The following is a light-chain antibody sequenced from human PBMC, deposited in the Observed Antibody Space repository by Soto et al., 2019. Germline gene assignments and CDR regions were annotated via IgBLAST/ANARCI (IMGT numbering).Light chain of an antibody. CDR1: SSNIGAGYD. J-gene: IGLJ2*01. CDR2: GNS. V-gene: IGLV1-40*01. CDR3: QSYDSSLSDL. Sequence: QSVLTQPPSVSGAPGQRVTISCTGRSSNIGAGYDVHWYQQLPGTAPKLFISGNSNRPSGVPDRFSGSKSGTSASLAITGLQAEDEADYYCQSYDSSLSDLFGGGTELTVL.